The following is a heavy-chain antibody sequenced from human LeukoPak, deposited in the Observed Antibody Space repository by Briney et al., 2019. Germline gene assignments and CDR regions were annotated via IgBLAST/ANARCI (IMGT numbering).Heavy chain of an antibody. CDR3: AKDSHDYGDYGGAFDI. V-gene: IGHV3-33*06. Sequence: PGGSLRLSCAASGFTFSSYAMSWVRQAPGKGLEWVAVIWYDESNKYYADSVKGRFTISRDNSKNTLYLQMNSLRAEDTAVYYCAKDSHDYGDYGGAFDIWGQGTMVTVSS. J-gene: IGHJ3*02. D-gene: IGHD4-17*01. CDR2: IWYDESNK. CDR1: GFTFSSYA.